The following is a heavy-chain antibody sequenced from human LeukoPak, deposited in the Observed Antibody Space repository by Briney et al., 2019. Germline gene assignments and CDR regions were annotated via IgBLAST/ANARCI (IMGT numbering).Heavy chain of an antibody. V-gene: IGHV3-30*02. Sequence: GGSLRLSCAASGFTFSTYGMHWARQAPGTGLEWVAFIRSDGSIKYYADSVKGRFTISRDNSKNTLYLQMNSLRAEDTAVYYCAKPAKTDYADYWGQGTLVTVSS. J-gene: IGHJ4*02. CDR2: IRSDGSIK. CDR1: GFTFSTYG. D-gene: IGHD1-14*01. CDR3: AKPAKTDYADY.